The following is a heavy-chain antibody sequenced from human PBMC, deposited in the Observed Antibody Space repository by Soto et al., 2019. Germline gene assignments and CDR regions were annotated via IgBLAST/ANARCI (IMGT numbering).Heavy chain of an antibody. J-gene: IGHJ5*02. Sequence: ASVKVSCKASGYTFTSYDINWVRQATGQGLEWMGWMNPNSGNTGYAQKFQGRVTMTRNTSISTAYMELSSLRSEDTAVYYCARAGYCSSTSWYFFDPNWFDPWGQGTLVTVSS. CDR2: MNPNSGNT. CDR1: GYTFTSYD. V-gene: IGHV1-8*01. D-gene: IGHD2-2*01. CDR3: ARAGYCSSTSWYFFDPNWFDP.